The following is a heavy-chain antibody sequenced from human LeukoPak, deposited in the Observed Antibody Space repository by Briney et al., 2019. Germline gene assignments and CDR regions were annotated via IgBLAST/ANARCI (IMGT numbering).Heavy chain of an antibody. Sequence: SETLSLTCSVSGALIDSFYWSWIRQSAGKGLEWIGRIYSSGSANYNPPLKSRVTMSVDMSKKQISLKLTSVTAADTALYYCARNMGYCSSTSCYNYFDPWGQGILVTVSS. D-gene: IGHD2-2*02. CDR3: ARNMGYCSSTSCYNYFDP. CDR1: GALIDSFY. J-gene: IGHJ5*02. CDR2: IYSSGSA. V-gene: IGHV4-4*07.